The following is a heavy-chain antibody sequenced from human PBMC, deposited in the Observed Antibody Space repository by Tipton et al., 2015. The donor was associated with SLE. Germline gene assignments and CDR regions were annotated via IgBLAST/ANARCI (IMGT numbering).Heavy chain of an antibody. D-gene: IGHD1-14*01. CDR1: GGSFSGYY. V-gene: IGHV4-34*01. CDR2: INHSGST. Sequence: TLSLTCAVYGGSFSGYYWSWIRQPPGKGLEWIGEINHSGSTYYNPSLRSRVTVSMDTSRNQFPLRLKSVTAADTAVYYCATGHFDYWGQGSLVTVSS. CDR3: ATGHFDY. J-gene: IGHJ4*02.